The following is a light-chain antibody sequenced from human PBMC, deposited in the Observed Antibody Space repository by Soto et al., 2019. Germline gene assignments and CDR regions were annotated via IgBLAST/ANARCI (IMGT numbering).Light chain of an antibody. J-gene: IGLJ3*02. CDR2: DVS. CDR1: NNDVGRYNY. Sequence: QSALTQPPSASGSPGQSVTISCTGTNNDVGRYNYVSWYQQHPGKAPKVIISDVSERPSGVPDRFSGSKSGNTASLTVSGLQAEDEADYYCSSYAGSNIWVFGGGIKLTVL. CDR3: SSYAGSNIWV. V-gene: IGLV2-8*01.